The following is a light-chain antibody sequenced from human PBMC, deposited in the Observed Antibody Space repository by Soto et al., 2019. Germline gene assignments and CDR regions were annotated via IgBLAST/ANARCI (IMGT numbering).Light chain of an antibody. CDR3: ASFTTSSTRV. CDR2: EVN. V-gene: IGLV2-14*01. Sequence: QSALTQPASVSGSPGQSITVSCTGTSSDIGTYNYVSWYQQHPGKAPKVIIYEVNNRPSGVSNRFSGSKSGNTASLTISGLQAEDEADYYCASFTTSSTRVFGTGTKGTVL. CDR1: SSDIGTYNY. J-gene: IGLJ1*01.